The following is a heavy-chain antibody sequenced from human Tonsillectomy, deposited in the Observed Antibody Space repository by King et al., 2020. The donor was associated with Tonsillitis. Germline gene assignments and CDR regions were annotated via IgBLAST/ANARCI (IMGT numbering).Heavy chain of an antibody. CDR3: TRDRNNPYWYFDL. CDR2: INPSGGST. Sequence: VQLVESGAEVKKPGASVKVSCKASGYTFTSYYMHWVRQAPGQGLEWMGIINPSGGSTSYAQKFQDRVTMTRDTSTSTVYMELSSLRSEDTAVYYCTRDRNNPYWYFDLWGRGTLVTVSS. CDR1: GYTFTSYY. D-gene: IGHD1-14*01. J-gene: IGHJ2*01. V-gene: IGHV1-46*01.